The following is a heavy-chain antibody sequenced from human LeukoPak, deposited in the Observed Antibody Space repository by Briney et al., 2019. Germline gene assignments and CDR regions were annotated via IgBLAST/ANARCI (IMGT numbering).Heavy chain of an antibody. CDR3: ARDLKY. Sequence: GGSLRLSCAASGFTVSSNEMNWVRQAPGKGLEWVSYISSSSSTIYYADSVKGRFTISRDNAKNSLYLQMNSLRAEDTAVYYCARDLKYWGQGTLVTVSS. V-gene: IGHV3-48*01. CDR1: GFTVSSNE. CDR2: ISSSSSTI. J-gene: IGHJ4*02.